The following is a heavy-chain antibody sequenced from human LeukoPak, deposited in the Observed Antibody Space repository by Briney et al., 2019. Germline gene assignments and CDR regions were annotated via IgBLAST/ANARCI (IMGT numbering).Heavy chain of an antibody. V-gene: IGHV4-34*01. Sequence: SETLSLTCAVYGGSFSGYYWSWIRQPPGKGLEWIGEINHSGSTNYNPSLKSRVTISVDTSKNQFSLKLSSVTAADTAVYYCARLRNLTIFGVVTRTYYYGMDVWGQGTTVTVSS. J-gene: IGHJ6*02. CDR1: GGSFSGYY. CDR2: INHSGST. CDR3: ARLRNLTIFGVVTRTYYYGMDV. D-gene: IGHD3-3*01.